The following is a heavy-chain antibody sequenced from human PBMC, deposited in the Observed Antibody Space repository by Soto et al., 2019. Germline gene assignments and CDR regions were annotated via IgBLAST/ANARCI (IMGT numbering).Heavy chain of an antibody. V-gene: IGHV3-11*06. D-gene: IGHD4-17*01. Sequence: GGSLRLSCAASGFTFSDYYMSWIRRAPGKGLEWVSYISSSSSYTNYADSVKGRFTISRDNAKNSLYLQMNSLRAEDTAVYYCARASPTTVTYFDYWGQGTLVTVSS. J-gene: IGHJ4*02. CDR1: GFTFSDYY. CDR2: ISSSSSYT. CDR3: ARASPTTVTYFDY.